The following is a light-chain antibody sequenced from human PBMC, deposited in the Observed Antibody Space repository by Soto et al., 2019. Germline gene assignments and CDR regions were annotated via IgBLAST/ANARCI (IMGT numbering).Light chain of an antibody. CDR1: SSDVGAYNF. CDR2: NVY. Sequence: QSALTQPASVSGSPGQSITISCTGTSSDVGAYNFVSWHQQHPGKAPKLIIYNVYDRPSGISYRFSGSKSGNTASLTISGLQGEDEADYYCSSYTISRTYVFGTGTKV. CDR3: SSYTISRTYV. J-gene: IGLJ1*01. V-gene: IGLV2-14*03.